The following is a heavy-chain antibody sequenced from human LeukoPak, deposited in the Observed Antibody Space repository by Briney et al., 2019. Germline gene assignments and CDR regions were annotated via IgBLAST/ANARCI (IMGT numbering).Heavy chain of an antibody. D-gene: IGHD6-13*01. V-gene: IGHV4-59*01. CDR1: GGSISSYY. CDR2: IYYSGST. CDR3: AKGYSSSWYYY. Sequence: PSETLSLTCTVSGGSISSYYWSWIRQPPGKGLEWIGYIYYSGSTKYSPSLKSRVTISVDTSKNQFSLKLSSVTAADTAVYYCAKGYSSSWYYYWGQGTLVTVSS. J-gene: IGHJ4*02.